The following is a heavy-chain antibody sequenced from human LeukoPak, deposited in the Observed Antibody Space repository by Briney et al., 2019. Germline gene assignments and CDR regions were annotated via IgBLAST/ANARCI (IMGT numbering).Heavy chain of an antibody. CDR2: ISSSSSTI. D-gene: IGHD3-22*01. CDR3: AKWVGSSGYYYDSYFDL. Sequence: GGSLRLSCAASGFTFSSYSMNWVRQAPGKGLEWVSYISSSSSTIYYADSVKGRFTISRDNSKNTLYLQMNSLRAEDTAVYYCAKWVGSSGYYYDSYFDLWGRGTLVTVSS. CDR1: GFTFSSYS. V-gene: IGHV3-48*01. J-gene: IGHJ2*01.